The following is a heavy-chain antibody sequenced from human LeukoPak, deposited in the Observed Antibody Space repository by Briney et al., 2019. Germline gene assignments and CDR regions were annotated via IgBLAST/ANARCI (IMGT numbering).Heavy chain of an antibody. D-gene: IGHD5-18*01. Sequence: SETLSLTCTVSGDSISSTNYYWGWIRQPPGKGLEWIGSIYYSGSTYYNPSLESRVTISVDTSKNQFSLKLNSVTAADTAVYYCALDGYSYGMGLRRYYFDYWGQGTLVTVSS. V-gene: IGHV4-39*01. CDR2: IYYSGST. CDR3: ALDGYSYGMGLRRYYFDY. CDR1: GDSISSTNYY. J-gene: IGHJ4*02.